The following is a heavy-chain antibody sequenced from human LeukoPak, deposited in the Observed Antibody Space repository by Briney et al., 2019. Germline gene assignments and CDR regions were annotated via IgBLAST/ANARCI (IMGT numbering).Heavy chain of an antibody. CDR2: IYTSGST. CDR1: GGSISSYY. Sequence: SETLSLTCTVSGGSISSYYWSWIRQPAGKGLEWIGRIYTSGSTNYNPSLKSRVTMSVDTSKNQFSLKLSSVIAADTAVYYCVRDIGDGPRYNWFDPWGQGTLVTVSS. CDR3: VRDIGDGPRYNWFDP. J-gene: IGHJ5*02. V-gene: IGHV4-4*07. D-gene: IGHD3-16*01.